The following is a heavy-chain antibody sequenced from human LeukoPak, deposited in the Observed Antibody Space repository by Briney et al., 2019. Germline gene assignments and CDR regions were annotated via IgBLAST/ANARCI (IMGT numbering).Heavy chain of an antibody. CDR3: ARPSAVVPAAIWFDP. Sequence: SETLSLTCTVSGGSISSSSYYWGWIRQPPGKGLEWIGSIYYSGSTYYNPSLKSRVTISVDTSKNQFSLKLSSVTAADTAVYYCARPSAVVPAAIWFDPWGQGTLVTVSS. CDR2: IYYSGST. J-gene: IGHJ5*02. V-gene: IGHV4-39*01. D-gene: IGHD2-2*01. CDR1: GGSISSSSYY.